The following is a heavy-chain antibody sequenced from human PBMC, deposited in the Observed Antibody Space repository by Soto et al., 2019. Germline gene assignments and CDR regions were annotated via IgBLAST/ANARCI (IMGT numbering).Heavy chain of an antibody. D-gene: IGHD6-6*01. CDR2: ISYDGSNK. Sequence: GGSLRLSCAASGFTFSSYAMHWVRQAPGKGLEWVAVISYDGSNKYYADSVKGRFTISRDNSKNTLYLQMNSLRAEDTAVYYCARDGGSSSSPNVYGMDVWGQGTTVTVPS. V-gene: IGHV3-30-3*01. CDR3: ARDGGSSSSPNVYGMDV. CDR1: GFTFSSYA. J-gene: IGHJ6*02.